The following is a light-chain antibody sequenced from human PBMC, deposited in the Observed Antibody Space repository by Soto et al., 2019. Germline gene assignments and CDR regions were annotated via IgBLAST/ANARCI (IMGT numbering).Light chain of an antibody. J-gene: IGLJ2*01. Sequence: QSALTQPASVSGSPGQSITISCTGASSDIGNYDFVAWYQQHPGKAPKLLIYDVSHRPSGVSNRISGSKSGNTASLTISGLQTEGEADYYCSSFTTTSTLVLFGGGTKLTVL. V-gene: IGLV2-14*01. CDR1: SSDIGNYDF. CDR3: SSFTTTSTLVL. CDR2: DVS.